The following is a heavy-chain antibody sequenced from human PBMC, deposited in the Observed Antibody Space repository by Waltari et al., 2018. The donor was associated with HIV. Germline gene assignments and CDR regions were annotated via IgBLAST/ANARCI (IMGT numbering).Heavy chain of an antibody. CDR2: IIPILGIA. Sequence: QVQLVQSGAEVKKPGSSVKVSCKASGGTFSSYTISWVRQAPGQGLEWMGRIIPILGIANYAQKFQGRVTITADKSTSTAYMELSSLRSEDTAVYYCAIQIVGAPANYVDYWGQGTLVTVSS. V-gene: IGHV1-69*02. CDR3: AIQIVGAPANYVDY. J-gene: IGHJ4*02. CDR1: GGTFSSYT. D-gene: IGHD1-26*01.